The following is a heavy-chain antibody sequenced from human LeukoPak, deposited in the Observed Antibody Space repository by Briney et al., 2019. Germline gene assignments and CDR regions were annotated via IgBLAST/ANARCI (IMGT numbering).Heavy chain of an antibody. Sequence: ASVKVSCKASGYTFTSYGISWVRQAPGQGLEWMGWISAYNGDTNYAQKLQGRVTMTTDTSTSTAYMELRSLRSDDTAVYYCARDSSYPFLYCYYGMDVWGQGTTVTVSS. D-gene: IGHD1-26*01. CDR1: GYTFTSYG. V-gene: IGHV1-18*01. CDR3: ARDSSYPFLYCYYGMDV. J-gene: IGHJ6*02. CDR2: ISAYNGDT.